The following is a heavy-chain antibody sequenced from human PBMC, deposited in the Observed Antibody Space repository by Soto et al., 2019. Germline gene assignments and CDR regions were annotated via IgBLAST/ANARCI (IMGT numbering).Heavy chain of an antibody. Sequence: TLSLTGTVSVGPVSSGGYYWSWIRRHPGKGLEWIGYIYYSGSTYYNPSLKSRVTISVDTSKNQFSLKLSSVTAADTAVYYCARDRRYYDSSGYSSFDYWGQGTLVTVSS. J-gene: IGHJ4*02. V-gene: IGHV4-31*03. CDR1: VGPVSSGGYY. CDR3: ARDRRYYDSSGYSSFDY. CDR2: IYYSGST. D-gene: IGHD3-22*01.